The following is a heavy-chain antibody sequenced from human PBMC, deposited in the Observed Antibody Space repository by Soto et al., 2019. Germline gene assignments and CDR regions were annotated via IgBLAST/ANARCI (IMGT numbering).Heavy chain of an antibody. CDR2: IYYSGST. J-gene: IGHJ4*02. V-gene: IGHV4-39*01. Sequence: QLQLQESGPGLVKPSETLSLTCTVSGGSISSSSYYWGWIRQPPGKGLEWIGSIYYSGSTYYNPSLKSRVTISVDAAKMQFWLTLSSLRAADPAVYYCARRGRKIAVAGTGFDYSGQGTLVTVSS. CDR1: GGSISSSSYY. CDR3: ARRGRKIAVAGTGFDY. D-gene: IGHD6-19*01.